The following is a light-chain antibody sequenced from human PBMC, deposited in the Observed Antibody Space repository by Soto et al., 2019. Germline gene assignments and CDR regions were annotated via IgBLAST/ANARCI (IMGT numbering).Light chain of an antibody. J-gene: IGKJ4*01. CDR2: WAS. CDR3: QQYFRPLAFT. Sequence: DIVMTQSPESLAVSLGERATINCTSSQSGLYTSNNKNYVAWYQQKPGQPPKLLIYWASTRESGVPDRFSGSGSGTDFTLTISSLQAEDVAVYYCQQYFRPLAFTFGGGTKVEIK. CDR1: QSGLYTSNNKNY. V-gene: IGKV4-1*01.